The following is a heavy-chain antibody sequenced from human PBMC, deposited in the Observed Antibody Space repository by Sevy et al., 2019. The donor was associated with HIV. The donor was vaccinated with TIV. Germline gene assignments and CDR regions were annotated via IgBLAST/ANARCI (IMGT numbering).Heavy chain of an antibody. CDR1: GFNFTIYG. CDR2: ISYDGKND. J-gene: IGHJ3*02. V-gene: IGHV3-30*03. D-gene: IGHD3-16*01. CDR3: ARNRRGGAFDI. Sequence: GGSLRLSCAASGFNFTIYGMHWVRQAPGKGLEWVAVISYDGKNDFYAESVKGRLSLSRDNSKKSFFLQMSSLRPEDTALYYCARNRRGGAFDIWGQGTMVTVSS.